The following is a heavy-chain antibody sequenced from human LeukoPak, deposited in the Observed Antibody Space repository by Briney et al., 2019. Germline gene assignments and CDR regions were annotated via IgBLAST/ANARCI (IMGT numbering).Heavy chain of an antibody. J-gene: IGHJ4*02. CDR3: ARDRAAAAGSVDY. D-gene: IGHD6-13*01. CDR2: IYYTGST. V-gene: IGHV4-59*01. Sequence: SETLSLTCTVSGGSISSYYWSWIRQPPGEGLEWIGYIYYTGSTNYNPSLKSRVTISVDTSKNQFSLKLSSVTAADTAVYYCARDRAAAAGSVDYWGQGALLTVSS. CDR1: GGSISSYY.